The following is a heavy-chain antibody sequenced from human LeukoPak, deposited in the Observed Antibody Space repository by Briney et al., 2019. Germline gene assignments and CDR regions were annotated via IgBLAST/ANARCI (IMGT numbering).Heavy chain of an antibody. Sequence: GASVKPSCTASGSTFTGYYMHWVRQAPGHGLEWRGWIYPNSGGTNYAQKFQGRVTVTRDTSISTAYMELSRLRSDDTAVYYSARDPSSSGWRRRAFDIWGQGTMVTVSS. D-gene: IGHD6-19*01. V-gene: IGHV1-2*02. CDR2: IYPNSGGT. CDR1: GSTFTGYY. CDR3: ARDPSSSGWRRRAFDI. J-gene: IGHJ3*02.